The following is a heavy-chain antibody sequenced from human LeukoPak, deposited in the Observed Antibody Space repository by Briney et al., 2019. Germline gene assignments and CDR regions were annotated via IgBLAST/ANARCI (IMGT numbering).Heavy chain of an antibody. D-gene: IGHD1-26*01. J-gene: IGHJ2*01. CDR2: ISYSGST. CDR3: ARHNFGGSSPNWYFDL. CDR1: GGSIRSYY. Sequence: SETLSLTCTVSGGSIRSYYWSWIRQPPGKGLEWIGYISYSGSTNYNPSLKSRVTISVATSKNQISLLSSVTAADTAVYYCARHNFGGSSPNWYFDLWGRGTLVTVSS. V-gene: IGHV4-59*08.